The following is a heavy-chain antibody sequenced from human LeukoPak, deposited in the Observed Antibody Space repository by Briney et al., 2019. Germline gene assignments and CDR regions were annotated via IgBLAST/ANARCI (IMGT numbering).Heavy chain of an antibody. CDR2: INPNSGGT. CDR1: GYTFTAYY. CDR3: ARGPYSSSWAEYFQH. D-gene: IGHD6-13*01. V-gene: IGHV1-2*06. Sequence: ASVKVSCKASGYTFTAYYMHWVRQAPGQGLEWMGRINPNSGGTNYAQKFQGRVTMTRDTSISTAYMALSRLRSDDTAVYYCARGPYSSSWAEYFQHWGQGTLVTVSS. J-gene: IGHJ1*01.